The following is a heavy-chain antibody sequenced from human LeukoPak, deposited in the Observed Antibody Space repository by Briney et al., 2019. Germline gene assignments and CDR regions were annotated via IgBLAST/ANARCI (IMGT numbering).Heavy chain of an antibody. D-gene: IGHD2-2*01. CDR2: INPNRGFT. J-gene: IGHJ4*02. CDR1: GYPFTGYY. Sequence: ASVKVSCKASGYPFTGYYLHWVRQAPGQGLEWMGWINPNRGFTNYAQLFQGRVTMTRDTSISTAYMELSRLRSADTAVYYCARLADCSSSSCRSFDYWGQGTLVTASS. CDR3: ARLADCSSSSCRSFDY. V-gene: IGHV1-2*02.